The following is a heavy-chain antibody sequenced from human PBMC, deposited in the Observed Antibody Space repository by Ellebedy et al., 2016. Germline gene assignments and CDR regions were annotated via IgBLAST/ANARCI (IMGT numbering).Heavy chain of an antibody. D-gene: IGHD4-17*01. V-gene: IGHV3-7*01. Sequence: GGSLRLSXAASGFTFSSYWVSWVRQAPGKGLEWVANIKQDGSEKYYVDSVKGRFTISRDNAKNSLYLQMNSLRAEDTAVYYCARMAVTTVRHWYFDLWGRGTLVTVSS. CDR1: GFTFSSYW. CDR2: IKQDGSEK. J-gene: IGHJ2*01. CDR3: ARMAVTTVRHWYFDL.